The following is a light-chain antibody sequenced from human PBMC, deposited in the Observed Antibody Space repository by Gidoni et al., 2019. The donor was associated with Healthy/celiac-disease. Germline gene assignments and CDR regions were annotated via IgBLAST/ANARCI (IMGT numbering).Light chain of an antibody. Sequence: DIQMTQSPSSLSASVGDSVTITCRASQDISNYLAWYQLESGKVPKLLIYGASTLQSGVPSRFSGSGSVTDFTLTINGLQPEDVATYYCQRCNSAPYTFGQGTKLEI. CDR3: QRCNSAPYT. CDR2: GAS. CDR1: QDISNY. J-gene: IGKJ2*01. V-gene: IGKV1-27*01.